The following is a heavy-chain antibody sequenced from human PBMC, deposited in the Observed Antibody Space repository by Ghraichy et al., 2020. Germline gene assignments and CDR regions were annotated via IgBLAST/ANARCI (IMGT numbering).Heavy chain of an antibody. V-gene: IGHV1-69*13. CDR3: ARVGGRGINWGSWWFDP. Sequence: SVKVSCKASGGTFSSYAISWVRQAPGQGLEWMGGIIPIFGTANYAQKFQGRVTITADESTSTAYMELSSLRSEDTAVYYCARVGGRGINWGSWWFDPWGQGTLVTVSS. CDR2: IIPIFGTA. CDR1: GGTFSSYA. J-gene: IGHJ5*02. D-gene: IGHD7-27*01.